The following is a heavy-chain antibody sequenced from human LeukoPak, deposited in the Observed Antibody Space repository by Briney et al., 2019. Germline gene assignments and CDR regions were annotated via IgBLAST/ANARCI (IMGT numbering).Heavy chain of an antibody. D-gene: IGHD3-10*01. V-gene: IGHV4-61*05. Sequence: SETLSLTCTVSGVSISSSNSYWGWIRQPPGKGLEWIAFIYYSGTTNYNPSLKSRVTISLDTSKNQFSLKLISVTAADTAVYYCARTYPLLRGVFDYWGQGTLVTVSS. J-gene: IGHJ4*02. CDR3: ARTYPLLRGVFDY. CDR1: GVSISSSNSY. CDR2: IYYSGTT.